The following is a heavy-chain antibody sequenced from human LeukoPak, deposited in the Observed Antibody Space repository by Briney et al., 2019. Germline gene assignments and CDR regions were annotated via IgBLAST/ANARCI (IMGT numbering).Heavy chain of an antibody. Sequence: PGGSLRLSCAASGFTFNNYGMHWVRQAPGKGLEWVAVIWYDGSNKYYADSVKGRFTISRDNSKNTLYLQMNSLRAEDTAVYYCAKDQAAVADYFDYWGQGTLDTVSS. CDR2: IWYDGSNK. CDR3: AKDQAAVADYFDY. V-gene: IGHV3-33*06. CDR1: GFTFNNYG. D-gene: IGHD6-19*01. J-gene: IGHJ4*02.